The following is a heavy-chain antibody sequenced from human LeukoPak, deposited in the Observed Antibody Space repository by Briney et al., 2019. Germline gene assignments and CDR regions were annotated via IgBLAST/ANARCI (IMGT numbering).Heavy chain of an antibody. CDR1: GGSISSSSYY. CDR3: ARHFGRYSSGNDAFDI. D-gene: IGHD6-19*01. J-gene: IGHJ3*02. V-gene: IGHV4-39*01. Sequence: PSETLSLTCTVSGGSISSSSYYWGWIRQPPGKGLEWSGSIYYSGSTYYNPSLKSRVTISVDTSKNQFSLKLSSVTAADTAVYYCARHFGRYSSGNDAFDIWGQGTMVTVSS. CDR2: IYYSGST.